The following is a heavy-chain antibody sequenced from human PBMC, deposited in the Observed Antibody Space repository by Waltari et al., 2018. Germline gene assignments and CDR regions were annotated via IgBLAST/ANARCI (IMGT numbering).Heavy chain of an antibody. V-gene: IGHV1-8*02. D-gene: IGHD6-19*01. CDR3: ARAGYSSGWYYYYGMDV. CDR2: MNPNSGNT. CDR1: GYTFTSYD. J-gene: IGHJ6*02. Sequence: QVQLVQSGAEVKKPGASVKVSCKASGYTFTSYDINWVRQATGQGLEWMGWMNPNSGNTGYAPKFQGRVTRTRNTSISTAYMELSSLRSEDTAVYYCARAGYSSGWYYYYGMDVWGQGTTVTVSS.